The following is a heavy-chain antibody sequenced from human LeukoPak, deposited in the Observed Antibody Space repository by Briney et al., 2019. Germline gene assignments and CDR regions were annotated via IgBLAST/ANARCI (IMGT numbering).Heavy chain of an antibody. J-gene: IGHJ4*02. CDR1: GFTFSSYG. V-gene: IGHV3-48*04. CDR3: ARDLVVVPAATC. Sequence: GGSLRLSCAGSGFTFSSYGMSWVRQAPGKGLEWVSYISSSGSTIYYADSVKGRFTISRDNAKNSLYLQMNSLRAEDTAVYYCARDLVVVPAATCWGQGTLVTVSS. D-gene: IGHD2-2*01. CDR2: ISSSGSTI.